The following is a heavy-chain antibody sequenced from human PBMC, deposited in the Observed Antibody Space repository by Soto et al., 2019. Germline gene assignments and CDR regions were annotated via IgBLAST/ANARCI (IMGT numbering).Heavy chain of an antibody. Sequence: LRLSCAASGFTFSNYDMHWVRQAPGEGLEWVSGIGAASDTYYPVSVQVRFTVSRDNAKKSLYLQMNSLRAGDTAVYYCARGVLGPGDYYYGMDVWGQGTTVTVSS. CDR3: ARGVLGPGDYYYGMDV. J-gene: IGHJ6*02. CDR1: GFTFSNYD. CDR2: IGAASDT. V-gene: IGHV3-13*01. D-gene: IGHD7-27*01.